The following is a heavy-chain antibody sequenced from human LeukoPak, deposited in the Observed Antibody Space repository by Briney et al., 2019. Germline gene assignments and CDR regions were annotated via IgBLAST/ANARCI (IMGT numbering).Heavy chain of an antibody. V-gene: IGHV1-69*05. CDR1: GGTFSSYA. Sequence: SVKVSCKASGGTFSSYAISWVRQAPGQGLEWMGRIIPIFGTANYAQKFQGRVTITTDESRSTAYMELSSLRSEDTAVYYCAREIAAAGTYFDYWGQGTLVTVSS. CDR2: IIPIFGTA. CDR3: AREIAAAGTYFDY. D-gene: IGHD6-13*01. J-gene: IGHJ4*02.